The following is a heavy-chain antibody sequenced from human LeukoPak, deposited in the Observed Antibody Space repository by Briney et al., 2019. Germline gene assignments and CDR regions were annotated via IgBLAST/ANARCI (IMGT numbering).Heavy chain of an antibody. Sequence: GGSLRLSCAASGFTFSSYAMSWVRQAPGKGLEWVSYISSSGSTIYYADSVKGRFTISRDNAKNSLYLQMNSLRAEDTAVYYCARKPYSSGWYYAYYFDYWGQGTLVTVSS. D-gene: IGHD6-19*01. CDR1: GFTFSSYA. CDR2: ISSSGSTI. J-gene: IGHJ4*02. V-gene: IGHV3-48*04. CDR3: ARKPYSSGWYYAYYFDY.